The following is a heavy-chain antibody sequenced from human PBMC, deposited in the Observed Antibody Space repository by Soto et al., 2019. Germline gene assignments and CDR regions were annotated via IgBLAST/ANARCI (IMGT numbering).Heavy chain of an antibody. V-gene: IGHV3-48*03. D-gene: IGHD2-21*02. J-gene: IGHJ4*02. CDR3: ARLTYCGGDCSGEFDY. CDR2: ISSSGSTI. CDR1: GFTFSSYE. Sequence: EVQLVASGGGLVQPGGSLRLSCAASGFTFSSYEMNWVRQAPGKGLEWVSYISSSGSTIYYADSVKGRFTISRDNAKNSLYLQMNSLRAEGTAVYYCARLTYCGGDCSGEFDYWGQGTLVTVSS.